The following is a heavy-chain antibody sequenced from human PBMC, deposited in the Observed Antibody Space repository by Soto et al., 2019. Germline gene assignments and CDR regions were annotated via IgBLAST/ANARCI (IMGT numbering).Heavy chain of an antibody. V-gene: IGHV3-30-3*01. D-gene: IGHD6-19*01. CDR3: ARDQVVGSGWLDYNCFDP. Sequence: GGSLILSCASSGFTFSSFSMHLVRQDPGKGLEWVAVISYDGSNKYYADSVKGRFTISRDNSKNTLYLQMNSLRAEDTAVYYCARDQVVGSGWLDYNCFDPWGQGTLVTVSS. CDR2: ISYDGSNK. CDR1: GFTFSSFS. J-gene: IGHJ5*02.